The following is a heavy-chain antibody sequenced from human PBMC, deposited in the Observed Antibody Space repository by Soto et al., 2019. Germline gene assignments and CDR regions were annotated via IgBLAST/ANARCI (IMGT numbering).Heavy chain of an antibody. V-gene: IGHV4-39*01. D-gene: IGHD2-15*01. Sequence: SETLSLTCTVSGGSISSSSYYWGWIRQPPGKGLEWIGSIYYSGSTYYNPSLKSRVTISVDTSKNQFSLKLSSVTAADTAVYYCARNVRGYCSGGSCYGLYYYGMGAWGQGTTVTVSS. CDR3: ARNVRGYCSGGSCYGLYYYGMGA. CDR1: GGSISSSSYY. CDR2: IYYSGST. J-gene: IGHJ6*02.